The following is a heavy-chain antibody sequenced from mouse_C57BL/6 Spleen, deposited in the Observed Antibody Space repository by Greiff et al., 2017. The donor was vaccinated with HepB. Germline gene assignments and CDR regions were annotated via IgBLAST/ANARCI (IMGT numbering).Heavy chain of an antibody. CDR1: GFSLTSYG. V-gene: IGHV2-2*01. CDR3: ASPRPFAY. J-gene: IGHJ3*01. Sequence: VKVVESGPGLVQPSQSLSITCTVSGFSLTSYGVHWVRQSPGKGLEWLGVIWSGGSTDYNAAFISRLSISKDNSKSQVFFKMNSLQADDTAIYYCASPRPFAYWGQGTLVTVSA. CDR2: IWSGGST.